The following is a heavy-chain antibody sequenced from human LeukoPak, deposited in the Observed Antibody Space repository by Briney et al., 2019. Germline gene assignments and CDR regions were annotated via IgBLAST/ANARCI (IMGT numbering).Heavy chain of an antibody. CDR3: ARDGAGGYDFWSGYSYYFDY. D-gene: IGHD3-3*01. J-gene: IGHJ4*02. Sequence: ASVKVSCKASGYTFTSYGISWVRQAPGQGLEWMEWISAYNGNTNYAQKLQGRVTMTTDTSTSTAYMELRSLRSDDTAVYYCARDGAGGYDFWSGYSYYFDYWGQGTLVTVSS. CDR1: GYTFTSYG. CDR2: ISAYNGNT. V-gene: IGHV1-18*01.